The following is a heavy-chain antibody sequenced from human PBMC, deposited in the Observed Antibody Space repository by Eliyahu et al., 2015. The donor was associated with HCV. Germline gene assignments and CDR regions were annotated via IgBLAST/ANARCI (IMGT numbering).Heavy chain of an antibody. CDR1: GFTFSSNA. V-gene: IGHV3-23*01. D-gene: IGHD3-10*01. J-gene: IGHJ5*02. Sequence: EVQLLESGGDLVQPGGSLRLSCAASGFTFSSNAMTWVRQAPGKGLEWVSAISSXGGSTYYAESVKGRFTISRDNSKNTLYLQMNSLRSEDTAVYHCTKPGAAQSVGRWFDPWGQGTLVTVSS. CDR2: ISSXGGST. CDR3: TKPGAAQSVGRWFDP.